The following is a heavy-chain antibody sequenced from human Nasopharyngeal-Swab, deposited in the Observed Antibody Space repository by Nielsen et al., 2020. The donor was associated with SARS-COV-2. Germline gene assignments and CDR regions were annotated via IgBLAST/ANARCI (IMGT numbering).Heavy chain of an antibody. J-gene: IGHJ5*02. V-gene: IGHV4-39*07. CDR3: ARDIVVVVAATRSGWFDP. Sequence: WIRQPPGKGLEWIGSIYYSGSTYYNPSLKSRVTISVDTSKNQFSLKLSSVTAADTAVYYCARDIVVVVAATRSGWFDPWGQGTLVTVSS. CDR2: IYYSGST. D-gene: IGHD2-15*01.